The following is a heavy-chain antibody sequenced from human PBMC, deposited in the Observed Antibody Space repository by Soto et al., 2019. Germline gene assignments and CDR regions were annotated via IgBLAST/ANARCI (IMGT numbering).Heavy chain of an antibody. V-gene: IGHV4-39*01. J-gene: IGHJ6*02. D-gene: IGHD3-9*01. CDR1: GGSISNSNYY. Sequence: TLSLTCTVSGGSISNSNYYWGWIRRPPVKGLEWIATLDYSWSTYYNPSLKSRVTISVDTSKSQFSLTLRSVTATDTAVYYCAKHISYDILNNYGMDVWGQGTTVTVSS. CDR2: LDYSWST. CDR3: AKHISYDILNNYGMDV.